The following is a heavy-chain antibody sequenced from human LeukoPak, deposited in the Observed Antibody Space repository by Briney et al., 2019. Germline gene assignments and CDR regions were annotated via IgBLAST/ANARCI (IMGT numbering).Heavy chain of an antibody. V-gene: IGHV5-51*01. CDR3: ARHGVVVRSDAFDI. CDR1: GYSFTSYW. Sequence: GESLKISCKGSGYSFTSYWIGWVRQMPGKGLERMGIIYPGDSDTRYSPSFQGQVSISADKSIGTAYLQWSSLKASDTAMYYCARHGVVVRSDAFDIWGQGTMVTVSS. D-gene: IGHD2-21*01. J-gene: IGHJ3*02. CDR2: IYPGDSDT.